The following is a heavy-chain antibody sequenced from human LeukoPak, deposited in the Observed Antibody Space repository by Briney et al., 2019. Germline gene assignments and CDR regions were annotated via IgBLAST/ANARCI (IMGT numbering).Heavy chain of an antibody. D-gene: IGHD1-26*01. V-gene: IGHV1-69*06. CDR3: ARWPSYGTFDI. CDR1: GYSFTGHY. CDR2: IIPIFGTA. J-gene: IGHJ3*02. Sequence: ASVKVSCKASGYSFTGHYMHWVRQAPGQGLEWMGGIIPIFGTANYAQKFQGRVTITADKSTSTAYMELSSLRSEDTAVYYCARWPSYGTFDIWGQGTMVTVSS.